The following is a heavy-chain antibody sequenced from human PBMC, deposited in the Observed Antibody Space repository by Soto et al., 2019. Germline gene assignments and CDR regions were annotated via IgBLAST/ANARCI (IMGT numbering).Heavy chain of an antibody. V-gene: IGHV4-34*01. J-gene: IGHJ4*02. Sequence: SETLSLTCAVYGGSFSGYYWSWIRQPPGKGLEWIGEINHSGSTNYNPSLKSRVTISVDTSKNQFSLKLSSVTAADTAVYYCARGWYYYDSSGYYLDYWGQGTLVTVSS. CDR1: GGSFSGYY. CDR3: ARGWYYYDSSGYYLDY. CDR2: INHSGST. D-gene: IGHD3-22*01.